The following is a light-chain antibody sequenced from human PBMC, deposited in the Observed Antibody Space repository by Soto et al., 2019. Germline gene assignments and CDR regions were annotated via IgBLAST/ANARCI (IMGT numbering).Light chain of an antibody. CDR1: SSDVGGDNY. CDR3: SSYTSSSTYV. CDR2: DVS. J-gene: IGLJ1*01. V-gene: IGLV2-14*03. Sequence: QSALTQPASVSGSPGQSITLSCTGTSSDVGGDNYVSWYQHHPGKAPTLMIYDVSNRPPGVSNRFSGSKSGNTASLTISGIQAEDVADYYCSSYTSSSTYVFGSGTKLTVL.